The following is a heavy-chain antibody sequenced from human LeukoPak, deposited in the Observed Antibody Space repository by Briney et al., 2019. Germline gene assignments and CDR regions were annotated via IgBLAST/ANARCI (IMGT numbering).Heavy chain of an antibody. Sequence: KPSETLSLTCTVSGGSISSGDYYWSWIRQPPGKGLEWIGYISYSGSTYYNPSLKSRVTISVDTSKNQFSLKLSSVTAADTAVYYCARAFDYGGNPFDYWGQGALVTVSS. D-gene: IGHD4-23*01. V-gene: IGHV4-30-4*01. CDR1: GGSISSGDYY. J-gene: IGHJ4*02. CDR2: ISYSGST. CDR3: ARAFDYGGNPFDY.